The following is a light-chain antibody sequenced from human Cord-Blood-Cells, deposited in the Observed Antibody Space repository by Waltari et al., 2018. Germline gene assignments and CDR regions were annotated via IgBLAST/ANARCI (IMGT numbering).Light chain of an antibody. J-gene: IGKJ3*01. CDR1: QSVSSY. V-gene: IGKV3-11*01. CDR2: DAS. CDR3: QQRSNWTFT. Sequence: EIVLTQSPATLSLSPGERATLSCRASQSVSSYLAWYQQKPGQAPSLLIYDASNRSTGIPARFSCSASGTDFTLTISSLEPEDFAVYYCQQRSNWTFTFGPGTKVDIK.